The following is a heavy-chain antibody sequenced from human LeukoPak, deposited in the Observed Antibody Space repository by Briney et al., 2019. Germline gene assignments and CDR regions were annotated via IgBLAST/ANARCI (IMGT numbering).Heavy chain of an antibody. CDR1: GYTFTGYY. Sequence: ASVKVSCKASGYTFTGYYMHWVRQAPGQGLEWMGWINPNSGGTNYAQKFQGRVTMTRDTSISTAYMELSRLRSDDTAVYYCARARLVGHSGSFDPWGQGTLVTVSS. D-gene: IGHD5-12*01. J-gene: IGHJ5*02. CDR3: ARARLVGHSGSFDP. CDR2: INPNSGGT. V-gene: IGHV1-2*02.